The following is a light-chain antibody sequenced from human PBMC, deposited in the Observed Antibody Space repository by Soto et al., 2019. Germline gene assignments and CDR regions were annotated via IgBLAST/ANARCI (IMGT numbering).Light chain of an antibody. CDR1: QSVSSH. CDR2: GAS. V-gene: IGKV3-20*01. Sequence: EIVLTQSPGTLSLSPGERATLSCRASQSVSSHLAWYQQRPGQAPRLLIYGASSRATGIPDRFSGSGSGTDFTLTISRLEPEDFAVYFCQRYGSSPLITFGQGTRLEIK. CDR3: QRYGSSPLIT. J-gene: IGKJ5*01.